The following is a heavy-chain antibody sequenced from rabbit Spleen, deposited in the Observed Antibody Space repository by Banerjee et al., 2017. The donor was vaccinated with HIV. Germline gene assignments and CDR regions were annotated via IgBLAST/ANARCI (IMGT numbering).Heavy chain of an antibody. D-gene: IGHD1-1*01. CDR1: GFSISSYYY. Sequence: VESGGGLVKPGSSLTLTCKASGFSISSYYYMCWVRQAPGKGLEWIGCIYVGRGSTHYANWAKGRVTMYKTSSTTVTLQLTSLTAADTATYFCARDTSSSFSSYGMDLWGQGTLVTVS. CDR2: IYVGRGST. CDR3: ARDTSSSFSSYGMDL. V-gene: IGHV1S40*01. J-gene: IGHJ6*01.